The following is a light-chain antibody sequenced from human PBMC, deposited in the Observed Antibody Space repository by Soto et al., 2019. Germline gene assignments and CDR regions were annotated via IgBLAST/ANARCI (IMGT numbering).Light chain of an antibody. V-gene: IGLV1-44*01. CDR2: SNN. Sequence: QSVLTQPPSASRTPGQRVTISCSGSSSNIGSNTVNWYQQLPGTAPRVLIYSNNQRPSGVPDRFSGFKSETSASLAISGLQSEDEADYYCAAWDYSLNAYVFGIGTKVTVL. CDR1: SSNIGSNT. J-gene: IGLJ1*01. CDR3: AAWDYSLNAYV.